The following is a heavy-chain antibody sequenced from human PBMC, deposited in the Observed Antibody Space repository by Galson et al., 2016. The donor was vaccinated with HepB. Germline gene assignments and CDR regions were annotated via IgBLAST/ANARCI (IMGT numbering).Heavy chain of an antibody. Sequence: GAEVKKPGESLRISCDVSGYSFTTYWISWVRQMPGKGLEWMGRIDPKDSYTNYSPSFQGHVTISVDKSISAAYLQWSSLKASDTAMYYCARMEAAAGISFMRHWGQGTLVTVSS. J-gene: IGHJ1*01. CDR1: GYSFTTYW. V-gene: IGHV5-10-1*01. CDR3: ARMEAAAGISFMRH. D-gene: IGHD6-25*01. CDR2: IDPKDSYT.